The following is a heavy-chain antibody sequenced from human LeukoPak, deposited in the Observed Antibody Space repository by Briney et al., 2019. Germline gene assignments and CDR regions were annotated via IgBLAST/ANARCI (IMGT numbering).Heavy chain of an antibody. CDR1: GYNFSSNW. J-gene: IGHJ4*02. D-gene: IGHD3-16*01. Sequence: GESLKISCKASGYNFSSNWIAWVRQIPGKGLEWVGNIYPGDSDIRYSPSFQGQVTISADRSSSTAYLQWSSLKASGTAMFYCARTPNNSPFDYVSWGQGTLVTVSS. CDR2: IYPGDSDI. V-gene: IGHV5-51*01. CDR3: ARTPNNSPFDYVS.